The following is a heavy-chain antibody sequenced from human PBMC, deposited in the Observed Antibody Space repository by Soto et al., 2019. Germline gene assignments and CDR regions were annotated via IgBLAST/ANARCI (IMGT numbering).Heavy chain of an antibody. CDR3: AKDKNGGPTPDWFDP. D-gene: IGHD2-15*01. J-gene: IGHJ5*02. Sequence: DVKLLESGGGLVQPGGSLRLSCAASGFTFSSYAMSWVRQAPGKGLEWVPAISGSGGTTYYADSVKGRFTSSRDNSKNTLYLQMNSLRAEDTAVYYSAKDKNGGPTPDWFDPWGQGTLVTVSS. CDR1: GFTFSSYA. CDR2: ISGSGGTT. V-gene: IGHV3-23*01.